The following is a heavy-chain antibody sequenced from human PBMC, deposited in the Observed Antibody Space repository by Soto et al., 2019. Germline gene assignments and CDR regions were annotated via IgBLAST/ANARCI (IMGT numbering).Heavy chain of an antibody. J-gene: IGHJ6*02. V-gene: IGHV3-21*01. D-gene: IGHD6-6*01. CDR2: ISSSSSYI. Sequence: GGSLRLSYAASGFTFSSYSMNWVRQAPGKGLEWVSSISSSSSYIYYADSVKGRFTISRDNAKNSLNLQMNSLRAEDTTEYYCSRDTSLEYSSSPAYYYGMDVWGQGTTVTVSS. CDR1: GFTFSSYS. CDR3: SRDTSLEYSSSPAYYYGMDV.